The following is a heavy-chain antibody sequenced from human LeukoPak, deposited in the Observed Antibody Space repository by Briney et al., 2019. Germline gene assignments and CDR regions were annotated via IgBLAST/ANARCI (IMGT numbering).Heavy chain of an antibody. CDR2: IRYDGSTE. Sequence: PGGSLRLSCAASGFTFSSYGMHWVRQAPGKGLEWVTFIRYDGSTEYYADSVRGRFTISRDNSKNTLYLQINSLRADDTAVYYCARGHSYYFDNWGQGTLVTVSS. CDR1: GFTFSSYG. J-gene: IGHJ4*02. CDR3: ARGHSYYFDN. V-gene: IGHV3-30*02.